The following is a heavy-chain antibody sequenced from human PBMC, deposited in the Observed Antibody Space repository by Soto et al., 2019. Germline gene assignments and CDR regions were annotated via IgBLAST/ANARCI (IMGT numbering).Heavy chain of an antibody. V-gene: IGHV2-26*01. Sequence: QVTLKESGPVLVKPTETLTLTCTVSGFSLSNARMGVSWIRQPPGKALEWLAHIFSNDEKSYSTSLKSRLTISKDTSKSQVVLTMTNMDPVDTATYSCARNLYDDSSGYYHDYWGQGTLVTVSS. D-gene: IGHD3-22*01. CDR2: IFSNDEK. CDR1: GFSLSNARMG. J-gene: IGHJ4*02. CDR3: ARNLYDDSSGYYHDY.